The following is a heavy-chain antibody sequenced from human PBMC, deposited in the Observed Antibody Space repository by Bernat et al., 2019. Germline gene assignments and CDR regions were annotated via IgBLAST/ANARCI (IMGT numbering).Heavy chain of an antibody. Sequence: VQLLESGGGLVQPGGSLRLSCAASGFTFSSYAMSWVRQAPGKGLEWVAVISYDGSNKYYADSVKGRFTISRDNSKNTLYLQMNSLRAEDTAVYYCAKDGPDYGGYFDYWGQGTLVTVSS. D-gene: IGHD4-23*01. J-gene: IGHJ4*02. CDR3: AKDGPDYGGYFDY. CDR2: ISYDGSNK. V-gene: IGHV3-30*18. CDR1: GFTFSSYA.